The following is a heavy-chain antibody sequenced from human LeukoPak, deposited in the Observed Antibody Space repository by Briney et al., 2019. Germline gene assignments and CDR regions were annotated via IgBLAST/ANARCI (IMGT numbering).Heavy chain of an antibody. V-gene: IGHV1-18*01. CDR1: GYTFPSYG. CDR2: ISAYNGNT. Sequence: SSVTVSCKASGYTFPSYGISWVRQAPGQGREWVGWISAYNGNTNYAQKLQGRVTMTTDTSTSTAYMELRSLRSDDTAVYYCARGRGYSYGPDYCGQRTLVTVSS. CDR3: ARGRGYSYGPDY. J-gene: IGHJ4*02. D-gene: IGHD5-18*01.